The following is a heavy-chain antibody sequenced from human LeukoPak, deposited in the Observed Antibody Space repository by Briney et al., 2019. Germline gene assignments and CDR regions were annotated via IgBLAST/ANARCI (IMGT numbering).Heavy chain of an antibody. V-gene: IGHV3-9*01. J-gene: IGHJ4*02. CDR3: ATDRNSGKYYDY. D-gene: IGHD1-26*01. CDR2: ISWNSGDI. CDR1: GFIFDDYA. Sequence: PGGSLRLSCAASGFIFDDYAMHWVRQAPGKGLEWVSGISWNSGDIGYADSVKGRFTVSRDNAKNTLYLQMNSLRAEDTAVYYCATDRNSGKYYDYWGQGTLVTVSS.